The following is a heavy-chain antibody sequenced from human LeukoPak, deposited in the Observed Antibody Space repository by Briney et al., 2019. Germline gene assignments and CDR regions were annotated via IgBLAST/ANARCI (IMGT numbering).Heavy chain of an antibody. J-gene: IGHJ3*02. CDR1: HYSISSNYY. V-gene: IGHV4-38-2*02. Sequence: PSETLSLTCTVSHYSISSNYYWGWIRQPPGKGLEWIGSIYHSGSTYYNPSLKSRVTISVDTSKNQFSLQLSSVTAADTAVYYCARQSCSSTSCPHRNVFDIWGQGTMVTVSP. CDR2: IYHSGST. CDR3: ARQSCSSTSCPHRNVFDI. D-gene: IGHD2-2*01.